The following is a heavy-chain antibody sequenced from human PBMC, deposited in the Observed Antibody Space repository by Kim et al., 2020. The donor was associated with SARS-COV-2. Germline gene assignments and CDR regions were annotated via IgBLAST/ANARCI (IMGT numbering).Heavy chain of an antibody. CDR3: ARDLGVGYFDWLLHGGWFGP. CDR1: GGSISSGGYY. Sequence: SETLSLTCTVSGGSISSGGYYWSWIRQHPGKGLEWIGYIYYSGSTYYNPSLKSRVTISVDTSKNQFSLKLSSVTAADTAVYYCARDLGVGYFDWLLHGGWFGPWGQGTLVTVSS. D-gene: IGHD3-9*01. J-gene: IGHJ5*02. CDR2: IYYSGST. V-gene: IGHV4-31*03.